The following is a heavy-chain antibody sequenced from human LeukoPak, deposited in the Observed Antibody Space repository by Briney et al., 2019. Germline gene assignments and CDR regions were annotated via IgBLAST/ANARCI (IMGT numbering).Heavy chain of an antibody. CDR2: IKQDGSEK. V-gene: IGHV3-7*01. J-gene: IGHJ6*02. CDR1: GFTFSSYW. D-gene: IGHD2-15*01. CDR3: ARDGYCSGGSCSLYYYGMDV. Sequence: GGSLRLSCAASGFTFSSYWMSWVRQAPGKGLEWVANIKQDGSEKYYVDSVKGRFTISRDNAKNSLYLQMNSLRAEDTAVYYCARDGYCSGGSCSLYYYGMDVWGQGTTVTVSS.